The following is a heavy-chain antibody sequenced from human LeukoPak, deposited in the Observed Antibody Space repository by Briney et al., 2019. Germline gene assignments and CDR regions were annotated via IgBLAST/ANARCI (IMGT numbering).Heavy chain of an antibody. CDR2: ISGSGGST. D-gene: IGHD4-23*01. J-gene: IGHJ4*02. CDR1: GFTFSSYA. V-gene: IGHV3-23*01. CDR3: AKVEDYGGNSGCFDY. Sequence: GGSLRLSCAASGFTFSSYAMSWVRQAPGKGLEWVSAISGSGGSTYYADSVKGRFTISRDNSKNTLYLQMNSLRAEDTAVYYCAKVEDYGGNSGCFDYWGQGTLVTVSS.